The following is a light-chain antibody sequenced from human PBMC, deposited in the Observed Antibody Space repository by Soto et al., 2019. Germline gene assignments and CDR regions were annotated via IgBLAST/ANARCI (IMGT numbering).Light chain of an antibody. V-gene: IGLV3-21*02. J-gene: IGLJ2*01. Sequence: SYALTHSASVSGSPVQTARITCGGDNIAIKSVPWYQQKPGQAPVLVVYDDGDRPSGIPERFSGSNSGNTATLTITRVEAGDEADYHCQVWDSSSDHRVVFGGGTK. CDR3: QVWDSSSDHRVV. CDR2: DDG. CDR1: NIAIKS.